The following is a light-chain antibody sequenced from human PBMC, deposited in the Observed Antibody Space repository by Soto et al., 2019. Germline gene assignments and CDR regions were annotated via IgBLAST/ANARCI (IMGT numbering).Light chain of an antibody. J-gene: IGLJ1*01. CDR2: DVS. V-gene: IGLV2-14*01. Sequence: QSVLAQPASVSGSPGPSITISCTGTSSDVGRYNYVSWFQQHPGKAPKLLIYDVSNWPSGVYDRFSGSKSGNTSSLTISGLQAEDEADYYCTSFTTSSTFVFGTGTKVTVL. CDR1: SSDVGRYNY. CDR3: TSFTTSSTFV.